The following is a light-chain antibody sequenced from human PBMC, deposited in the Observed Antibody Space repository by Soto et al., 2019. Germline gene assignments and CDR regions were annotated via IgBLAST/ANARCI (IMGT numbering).Light chain of an antibody. CDR1: HSNIGAGFD. Sequence: QSVLTQPPSVSGAPGQRVTISCTGSHSNIGAGFDVHWYQQFPGTAPKLLIYGNTNRPSGVPDRFSGSRSGTSASLAISGLQSEDEAEYYCAAWDDSLSGPVFGGGTKLTVL. CDR3: AAWDDSLSGPV. V-gene: IGLV1-40*01. CDR2: GNT. J-gene: IGLJ2*01.